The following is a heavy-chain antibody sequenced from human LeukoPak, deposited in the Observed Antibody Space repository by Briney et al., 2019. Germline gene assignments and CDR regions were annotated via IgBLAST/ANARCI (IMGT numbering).Heavy chain of an antibody. CDR2: IYYSGST. D-gene: IGHD3-22*01. V-gene: IGHV4-59*08. CDR1: GGSISSYY. Sequence: SETLSLPCTVSGGSISSYYWSWIRQPPGKGLEWIGYIYYSGSTNYNPSLKSRVTISVDTSKTQFSLKLSSVTASDTAVYYCARHYYDSSGYYYAPAGYFQHWGQGTLVTVSS. J-gene: IGHJ1*01. CDR3: ARHYYDSSGYYYAPAGYFQH.